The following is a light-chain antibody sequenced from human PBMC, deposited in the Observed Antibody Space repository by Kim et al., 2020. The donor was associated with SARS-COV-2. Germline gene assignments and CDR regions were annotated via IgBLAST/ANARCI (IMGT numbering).Light chain of an antibody. V-gene: IGLV3-21*04. CDR2: YDS. CDR3: QVWDSSSDHRVV. CDR1: SIGSKS. J-gene: IGLJ2*01. Sequence: SYELTQPTSVSVAPGKTARVSCGGNSIGSKSVHWYQQKSGQAPVLVIYYDSDRPSGIPERFSGSNSGNTATLTIGRVEAGDEADYYCQVWDSSSDHRVVFGGGTQLTVL.